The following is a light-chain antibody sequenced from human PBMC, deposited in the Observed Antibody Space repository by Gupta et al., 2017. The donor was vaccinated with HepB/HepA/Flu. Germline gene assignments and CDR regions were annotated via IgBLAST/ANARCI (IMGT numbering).Light chain of an antibody. CDR2: GKN. CDR3: NSRDSSGDHLVL. Sequence: SSELTQDPAVSVALGRTVRITCQGDSLRNCYASWYQQKPGRAPLLVIYGKNNRPSGIPDRFSGSTSLDTASLTITGAQAEDEADYYCNSRDSSGDHLVLFGGGTKVTVL. CDR1: SLRNCY. V-gene: IGLV3-19*01. J-gene: IGLJ2*01.